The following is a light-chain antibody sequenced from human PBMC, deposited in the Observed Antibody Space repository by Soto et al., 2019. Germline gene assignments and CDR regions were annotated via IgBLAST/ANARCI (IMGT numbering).Light chain of an antibody. J-gene: IGLJ2*01. Sequence: QSALTQPASVSGSPGQSITISCTGTSSDVGGYNYVSGYQQHPGKAPKLMIYDVSTRPSGVSNRFSGSKSGNTASLTISGLQAEDEAEYYCSSYTSRSTYVVFGGGTKLTVL. CDR2: DVS. CDR1: SSDVGGYNY. CDR3: SSYTSRSTYVV. V-gene: IGLV2-14*01.